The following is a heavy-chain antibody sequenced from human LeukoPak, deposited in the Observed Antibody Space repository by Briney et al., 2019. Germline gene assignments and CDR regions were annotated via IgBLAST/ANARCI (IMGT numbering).Heavy chain of an antibody. Sequence: ASVKVSCKASGYTFTSYDINWVRQATGQGLEWMGWMNPNSGNTGYAQKFQGRVTMTRNTSISTAYMELSGLRSEDTAVYYCARPDYSNYYYYGMDVWGQGTTVTVSS. CDR3: ARPDYSNYYYYGMDV. V-gene: IGHV1-8*01. D-gene: IGHD4-11*01. CDR1: GYTFTSYD. J-gene: IGHJ6*02. CDR2: MNPNSGNT.